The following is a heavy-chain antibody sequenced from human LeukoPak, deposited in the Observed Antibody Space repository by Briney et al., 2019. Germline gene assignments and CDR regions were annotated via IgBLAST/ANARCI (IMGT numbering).Heavy chain of an antibody. Sequence: SETLSLTRTVSGGSISSYYWSWIRQPPGKGLEWIGYIYYSGSTNYNPSLKSRVTISVDTSKNQFSLKLSSVTAADTAVYYCARASPYYDFWSGPHYYYYYGMDVWGQGTTVTVSS. CDR2: IYYSGST. CDR1: GGSISSYY. CDR3: ARASPYYDFWSGPHYYYYYGMDV. D-gene: IGHD3-3*01. J-gene: IGHJ6*02. V-gene: IGHV4-59*01.